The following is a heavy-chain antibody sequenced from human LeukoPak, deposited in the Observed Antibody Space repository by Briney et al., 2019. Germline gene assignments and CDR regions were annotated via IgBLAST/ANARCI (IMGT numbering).Heavy chain of an antibody. CDR2: IDSGGNS. Sequence: GGSLRLSCAVSGFTVSNIYMSWVRQAPGKGLEWVSFIDSGGNSYYADSVKGRYTISRDSSRNTLYLQMSSLRVEDTAVYYCAGDTHTNNWYDYWGQGTLVTVSS. CDR1: GFTVSNIY. J-gene: IGHJ5*01. CDR3: AGDTHTNNWYDY. V-gene: IGHV3-53*01. D-gene: IGHD1-26*01.